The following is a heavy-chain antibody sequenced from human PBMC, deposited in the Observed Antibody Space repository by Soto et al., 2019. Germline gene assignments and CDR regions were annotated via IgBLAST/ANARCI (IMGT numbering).Heavy chain of an antibody. J-gene: IGHJ5*02. D-gene: IGHD2-15*01. V-gene: IGHV5-10-1*01. CDR1: GYSFTSYW. CDR2: IDPSDSYT. CDR3: ARTVPYCSGGSCHGGWFDP. Sequence: PGESLKISCKGSGYSFTSYWISWVRQMPGKGLEWMGRIDPSDSYTNYSPSFQGHVTISADKSISTAYLQWSSLKASDTAMYYCARTVPYCSGGSCHGGWFDPWGQGTLVTVS.